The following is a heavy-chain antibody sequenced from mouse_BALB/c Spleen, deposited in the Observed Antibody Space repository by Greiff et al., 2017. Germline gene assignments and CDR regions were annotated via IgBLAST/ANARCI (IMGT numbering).Heavy chain of an antibody. CDR1: GFSLTSYG. CDR2: IWAGGST. Sequence: VQLQQSGPGLVAPSQSLSITCTVSGFSLTSYGVHWVRQPPGKGLEWLGVIWAGGSTNYNSALMSRLSISKDNSKSQVFLKMNSLQTDDTAMYYCAREFDYGSFAYWGQGTLVTVSA. CDR3: AREFDYGSFAY. V-gene: IGHV2-9*02. D-gene: IGHD2-4*01. J-gene: IGHJ3*01.